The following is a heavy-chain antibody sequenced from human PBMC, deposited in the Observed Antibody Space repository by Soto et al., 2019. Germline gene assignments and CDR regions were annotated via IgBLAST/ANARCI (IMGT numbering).Heavy chain of an antibody. D-gene: IGHD6-19*01. V-gene: IGHV1-18*04. CDR3: ARDPPRMEQWLTYYYYGMDV. CDR1: GYTFTSYG. Sequence: ASVKVSCKASGYTFTSYGISWVRQAPGQGLEWMGWISAYNGNTNYAQKPQGRVTMTTDTSTSTAYMELRSLRSDDTAVYYCARDPPRMEQWLTYYYYGMDVWGQGTTVTVSS. CDR2: ISAYNGNT. J-gene: IGHJ6*02.